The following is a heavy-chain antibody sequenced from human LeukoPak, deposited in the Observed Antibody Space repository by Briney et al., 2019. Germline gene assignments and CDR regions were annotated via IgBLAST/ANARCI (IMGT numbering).Heavy chain of an antibody. CDR2: INHSGST. CDR1: GGSFSGYY. CDR3: AFYYYDSSGSPFDI. J-gene: IGHJ3*02. D-gene: IGHD3-22*01. Sequence: KPSETLSLTCAVYGGSFSGYYWSWIRLPPGKGLEWIGEINHSGSTNYNPSLKSRVTISVDTSKNQFSLKLSSVTAADTAVYYCAFYYYDSSGSPFDIWGQGTMVTVSS. V-gene: IGHV4-34*01.